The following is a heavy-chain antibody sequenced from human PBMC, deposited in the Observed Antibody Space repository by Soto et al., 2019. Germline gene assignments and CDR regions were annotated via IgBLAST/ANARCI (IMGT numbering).Heavy chain of an antibody. CDR3: ARGWDANS. D-gene: IGHD6-19*01. Sequence: QVQMQESGPGLVKPSETLSLNCTVCGASVSNGNHYWTWIRQPPGKGLEFIGYIYHSAITKYNPSLRSRVTISADTSRNQFSLKLTSVTAADTAVYYCARGWDANSWGQGTLVTVSS. CDR1: GASVSNGNHY. V-gene: IGHV4-61*01. CDR2: IYHSAIT. J-gene: IGHJ4*02.